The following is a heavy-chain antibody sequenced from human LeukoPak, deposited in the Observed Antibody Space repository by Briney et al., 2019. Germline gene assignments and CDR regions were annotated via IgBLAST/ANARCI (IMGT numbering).Heavy chain of an antibody. D-gene: IGHD6-19*01. CDR3: ARGRGYSSGWHFDY. J-gene: IGHJ4*02. V-gene: IGHV4-34*01. Sequence: SETLSLTCAVYGGSFSGYYWSWIRQPPGKGLEWIGEINHSGSTNYNPSLKSRVTISVDTSKNQFSLKLNSVTAADTAVYYCARGRGYSSGWHFDYWGQGTLVTVSS. CDR1: GGSFSGYY. CDR2: INHSGST.